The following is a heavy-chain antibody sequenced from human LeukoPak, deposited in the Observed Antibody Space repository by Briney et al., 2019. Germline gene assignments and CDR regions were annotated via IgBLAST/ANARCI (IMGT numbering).Heavy chain of an antibody. CDR3: ARGPDLSHCGGGSCYFRVGIDY. Sequence: GGPLSLSCAASGFPFSTYWMPWVRQAPGKGLFWVHRINSDGGRTSYADSVKGRFTISRDNAKNTLYLQMNSLRAEDTAVYHCARGPDLSHCGGGSCYFRVGIDYWGQGTLVTVSS. CDR2: INSDGGRT. V-gene: IGHV3-74*01. J-gene: IGHJ4*02. D-gene: IGHD2-15*01. CDR1: GFPFSTYW.